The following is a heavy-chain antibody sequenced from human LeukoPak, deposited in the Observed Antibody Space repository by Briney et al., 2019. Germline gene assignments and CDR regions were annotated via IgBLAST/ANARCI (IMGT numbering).Heavy chain of an antibody. V-gene: IGHV3-30*18. Sequence: PGGSLRLSCATSGFTSSSYDMHWVRQAPGKGLEWVAVISSDGSTKNYADSVKGRFTISRDKSKNILYLQMNSLRAEDTAVYYCAKWSSIEVAFDIWGQETMVTVSA. CDR3: AKWSSIEVAFDI. CDR1: GFTSSSYD. D-gene: IGHD6-6*01. CDR2: ISSDGSTK. J-gene: IGHJ3*02.